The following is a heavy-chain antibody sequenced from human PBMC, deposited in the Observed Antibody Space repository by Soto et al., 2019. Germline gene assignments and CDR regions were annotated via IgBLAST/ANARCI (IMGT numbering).Heavy chain of an antibody. CDR3: ASPSGPHGSAPYMDV. D-gene: IGHD3-10*01. V-gene: IGHV4-39*01. CDR2: IYYSGST. Sequence: SETLSLTCTVSGGSLSSSSYYWGWIRQPPGKGLEWIGSIYYSGSTYYNPSLKSRVTISVDTSKNQFSLKLSSVTAADTAVYYCASPSGPHGSAPYMDVWGKGTTVTVSS. CDR1: GGSLSSSSYY. J-gene: IGHJ6*03.